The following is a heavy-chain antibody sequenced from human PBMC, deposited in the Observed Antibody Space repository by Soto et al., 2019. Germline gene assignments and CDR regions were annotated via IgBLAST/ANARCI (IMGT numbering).Heavy chain of an antibody. CDR1: GFTFRNYI. J-gene: IGHJ4*02. Sequence: QVQLVESGGGVVQPGRSLRLSCAASGFTFRNYIMHWVRQAPGKGLGWVAIILHDGNNKYYADSVKGRFTISRDNSKNPLYLQMTSLRTEDTAIYYCARDDEGGSYCDLGYWGQGTLVTVSS. V-gene: IGHV3-30-3*01. CDR3: ARDDEGGSYCDLGY. D-gene: IGHD3-10*01. CDR2: ILHDGNNK.